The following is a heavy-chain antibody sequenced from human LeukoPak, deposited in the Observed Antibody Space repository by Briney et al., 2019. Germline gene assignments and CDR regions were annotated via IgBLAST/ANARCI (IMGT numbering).Heavy chain of an antibody. D-gene: IGHD3-9*01. V-gene: IGHV3-33*01. CDR1: GFTFSSYA. J-gene: IGHJ6*02. CDR3: ARDSLDNYYYYGMDV. CDR2: VWHDGSNR. Sequence: PGTSLRLSCTAPGFTFSSYAIHWIRQAPGKGLEWVALVWHDGSNRYYSEAVKGRFTISRDNAKNSLYLQMNSLRAEDTAVYYCARDSLDNYYYYGMDVWGQGTTVTVSS.